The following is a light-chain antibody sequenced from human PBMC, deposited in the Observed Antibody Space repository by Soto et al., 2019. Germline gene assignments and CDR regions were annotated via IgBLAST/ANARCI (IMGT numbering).Light chain of an antibody. CDR3: QQYNSWSPIT. Sequence: EIVMTQSPATLSVSPGERATLSCRASQSISNKLVWYQQKLGQAPRLLIYGASTRATGIPARFSGSGSGKEFTITIISLQSEDFAVYYCQQYNSWSPITFGQGTRLENK. J-gene: IGKJ5*01. CDR1: QSISNK. V-gene: IGKV3-15*01. CDR2: GAS.